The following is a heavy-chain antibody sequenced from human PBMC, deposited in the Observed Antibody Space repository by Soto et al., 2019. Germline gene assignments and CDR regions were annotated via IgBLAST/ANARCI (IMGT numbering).Heavy chain of an antibody. Sequence: SETLSLTCTVSGGSISSLDYYWSWVRQFPGRGLEWIGYIYYTGSAYYNPSLKSRVTISLDTSKNQFSLRLTSVTAADTAVYYCARDPMPDYFYYGMDVWGQGTTVTVSS. CDR1: GGSISSLDYY. D-gene: IGHD2-2*01. CDR3: ARDPMPDYFYYGMDV. V-gene: IGHV4-30-4*01. J-gene: IGHJ6*02. CDR2: IYYTGSA.